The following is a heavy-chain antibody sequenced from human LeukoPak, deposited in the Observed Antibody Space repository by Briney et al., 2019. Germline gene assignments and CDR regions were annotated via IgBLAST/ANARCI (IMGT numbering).Heavy chain of an antibody. CDR2: IRGSGAST. J-gene: IGHJ4*02. Sequence: LGGSLRLSCAASVFTFSGFAMSWVRQAPGKGLDWVSSIRGSGASTYYADSVKGRFTISRDNSKNTLYLQMNSLRAEDTAVYYCARLILAAGTDYWGQGTLVTVSS. CDR3: ARLILAAGTDY. V-gene: IGHV3-23*01. CDR1: VFTFSGFA. D-gene: IGHD6-13*01.